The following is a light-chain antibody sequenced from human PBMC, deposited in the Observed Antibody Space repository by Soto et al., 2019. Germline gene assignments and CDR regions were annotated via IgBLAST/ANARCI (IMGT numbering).Light chain of an antibody. J-gene: IGKJ3*01. Sequence: DIQMTQSPSAVSASAGDRVTMTCRASQDVTSGLAWYQQKPGKAPKLLIKDASTLQSGVPSRFSGSGSGTEFSLTISSLQPEDFATYYCHQANSFPFTFGPGTKVDI. CDR3: HQANSFPFT. V-gene: IGKV1-12*02. CDR1: QDVTSG. CDR2: DAS.